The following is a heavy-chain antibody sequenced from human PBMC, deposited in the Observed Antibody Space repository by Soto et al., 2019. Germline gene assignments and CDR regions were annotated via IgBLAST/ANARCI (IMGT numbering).Heavy chain of an antibody. J-gene: IGHJ4*02. CDR3: ARVLPLKGSSGWYFDY. V-gene: IGHV1-18*01. D-gene: IGHD6-19*01. Sequence: QVQLVQSGAEVKKPGASVQVSCKASGYTFTSYGISWVRQAPGQGLEWRGWISAYNGNTHYAQKLKGRVTMTTDTPTSTAYMDLGSLRSYDTAVYYCARVLPLKGSSGWYFDYWGQGTLVTVSS. CDR1: GYTFTSYG. CDR2: ISAYNGNT.